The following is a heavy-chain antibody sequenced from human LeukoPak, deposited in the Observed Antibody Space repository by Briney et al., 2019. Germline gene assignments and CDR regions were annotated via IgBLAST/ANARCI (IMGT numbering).Heavy chain of an antibody. CDR1: GYTFTSYG. CDR3: ARTDSTGYSTLFFFDY. Sequence: GASVKVSCKASGYTFTSYGISWVRQAPGQGLEWMGWISAYNGNTNYAQKLQGRVTMTTDTSTSTAYMELRSLRSDDTAVYYCARTDSTGYSTLFFFDYWGQGTLVTVSS. V-gene: IGHV1-18*01. J-gene: IGHJ4*02. CDR2: ISAYNGNT. D-gene: IGHD3-22*01.